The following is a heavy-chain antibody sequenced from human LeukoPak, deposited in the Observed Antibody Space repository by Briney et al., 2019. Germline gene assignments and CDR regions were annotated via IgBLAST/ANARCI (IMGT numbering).Heavy chain of an antibody. Sequence: GGSLRLSCAASGFTFSTFAMNWVRQAPGKGLEWVSTIGGGAGGTYYADSVKGRFTISRDNSKSTLYLQIHSLGAEDTAVYYCAKDQGSPWGAFDFYGQGTLVTVSS. CDR1: GFTFSTFA. J-gene: IGHJ3*01. CDR3: AKDQGSPWGAFDF. V-gene: IGHV3-23*01. D-gene: IGHD7-27*01. CDR2: IGGGAGGT.